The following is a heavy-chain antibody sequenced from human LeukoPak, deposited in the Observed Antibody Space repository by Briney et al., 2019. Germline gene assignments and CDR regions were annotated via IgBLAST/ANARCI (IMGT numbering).Heavy chain of an antibody. D-gene: IGHD6-13*01. CDR3: VRGSAAAKNAFDV. V-gene: IGHV3-48*04. CDR1: GFTFSSYS. Sequence: GGSLRLSCAASGFTFSSYSMNWVRQAPGKGLQWVSYISSSSSTIYYATSVKGRFTMSRDNAKNTLYLQMSSLTAEDTAVYYCVRGSAAAKNAFDVWGQGTMVSVSS. CDR2: ISSSSSTI. J-gene: IGHJ3*01.